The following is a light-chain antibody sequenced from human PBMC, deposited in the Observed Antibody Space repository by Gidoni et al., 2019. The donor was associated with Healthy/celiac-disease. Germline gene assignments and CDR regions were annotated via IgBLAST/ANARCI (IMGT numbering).Light chain of an antibody. CDR3: QQSYSTSSWT. CDR2: AAS. CDR1: QSISSY. Sequence: DIQMTQSPSSLSASVGDRVTITCRASQSISSYLNWYQQKPGKAPKLLIYAASSLQSGVPSRFSGSGSVTDFTLTISSLQPEDFATYYCQQSYSTSSWTFXXXTKVEIK. V-gene: IGKV1-39*01. J-gene: IGKJ1*01.